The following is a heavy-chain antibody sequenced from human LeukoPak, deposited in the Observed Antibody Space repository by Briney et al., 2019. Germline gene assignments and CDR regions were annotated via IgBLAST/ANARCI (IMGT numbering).Heavy chain of an antibody. CDR3: ARDRDLHSDYLFDY. CDR1: GVSIKDFY. V-gene: IGHV4-59*13. D-gene: IGHD6-25*01. Sequence: KASETLSLTCNVSGVSIKDFYWSWLRHPPGKSLEWIGYIYHSGSTNYSPSFQSRVSMSLDTSKSQFFMSLTSVTAADTAVYFCARDRDLHSDYLFDYWGQGKLVTVSS. CDR2: IYHSGST. J-gene: IGHJ4*02.